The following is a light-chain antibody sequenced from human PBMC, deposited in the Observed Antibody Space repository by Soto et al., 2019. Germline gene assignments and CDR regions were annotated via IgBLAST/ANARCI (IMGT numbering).Light chain of an antibody. CDR1: QSISVS. Sequence: DMQMTQSPSTLSASVGDRVTITCRASQSISVSLAWYQQKPGKAPKLLIYKASTLKSGVPSRFSGSGSGTEFTLTISSLQPDDFATYYCQHYNSYSEAFGQGTKVDIK. CDR2: KAS. J-gene: IGKJ1*01. V-gene: IGKV1-5*03. CDR3: QHYNSYSEA.